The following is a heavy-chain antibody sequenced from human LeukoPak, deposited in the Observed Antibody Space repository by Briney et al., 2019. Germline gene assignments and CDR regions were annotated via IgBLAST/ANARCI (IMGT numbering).Heavy chain of an antibody. CDR2: IYYSGST. J-gene: IGHJ4*02. V-gene: IGHV4-59*01. D-gene: IGHD3-3*01. CDR3: ARAPRNYDFWSGYYIPLYYFDY. CDR1: GGPISSYY. Sequence: ASETLSLTCTVSGGPISSYYWSWIRQPPGKGLEWIGYIYYSGSTNYNPSLKSRVTISVDTSKNQFSLKLSSVTAADTAVYYCARAPRNYDFWSGYYIPLYYFDYWGQGTLVTVSS.